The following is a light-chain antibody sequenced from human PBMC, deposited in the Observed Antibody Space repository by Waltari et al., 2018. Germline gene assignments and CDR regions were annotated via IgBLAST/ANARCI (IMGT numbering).Light chain of an antibody. V-gene: IGKV3-11*01. CDR2: DVS. Sequence: EIVMTQSPAVLSVSPGQRATLSCRASETVTSHLAWYQQKPGQAPRLLIYDVSTRAAGIPARFSGSGSGTDFTLTISSLEPEDFAVYYCQQRSNWPPYTFGQGTKLEIK. CDR1: ETVTSH. J-gene: IGKJ2*01. CDR3: QQRSNWPPYT.